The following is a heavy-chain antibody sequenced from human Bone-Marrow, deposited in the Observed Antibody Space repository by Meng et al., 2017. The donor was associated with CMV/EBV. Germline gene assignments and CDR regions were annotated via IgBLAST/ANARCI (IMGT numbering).Heavy chain of an antibody. CDR1: GFTFSSYS. J-gene: IGHJ4*02. V-gene: IGHV3-21*01. CDR2: ISSSSSYI. CDR3: AREEGYCSSTSCYSTFDY. D-gene: IGHD2-2*01. Sequence: GGSLRLSCAASGFTFSSYSMNWVRQAPGKGLEWVSSISSSSSYIYYADSVKGRFTISRDNAKNSLYLQMNSLRAEDTAVYYCAREEGYCSSTSCYSTFDYWGQGPLVTVSS.